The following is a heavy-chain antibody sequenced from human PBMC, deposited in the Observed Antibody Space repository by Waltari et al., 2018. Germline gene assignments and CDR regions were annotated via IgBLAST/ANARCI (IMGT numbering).Heavy chain of an antibody. V-gene: IGHV4-34*01. D-gene: IGHD3-22*01. J-gene: IGHJ4*02. CDR2: INHSGST. CDR3: ARGSTTHTMIVVAPDY. Sequence: QVHLQQWGAGLLKPSETLSLTCAVSGGSFSGFYWTWIRQPPGKGLEWIGEINHSGSTNYNASLKSRVTISVDTSKNQFTLKLRSVTAADTAVYYCARGSTTHTMIVVAPDYWGQGTLVTVSS. CDR1: GGSFSGFY.